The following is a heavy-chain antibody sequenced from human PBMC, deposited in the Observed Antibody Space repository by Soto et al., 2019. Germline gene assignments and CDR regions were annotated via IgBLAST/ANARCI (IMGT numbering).Heavy chain of an antibody. CDR2: TSYDGTKK. CDR1: GFIFSNYG. Sequence: GGSLRLSCAASGFIFSNYGMHWVRQAPGKGLEWVAVTSYDGTKKYYGDSVKGRFTISRDNSMNTLYLQMNSLRAEDTAVYYCASYYGDYEAGAFDMWGQGTMVTVSS. J-gene: IGHJ3*02. D-gene: IGHD4-17*01. V-gene: IGHV3-30*03. CDR3: ASYYGDYEAGAFDM.